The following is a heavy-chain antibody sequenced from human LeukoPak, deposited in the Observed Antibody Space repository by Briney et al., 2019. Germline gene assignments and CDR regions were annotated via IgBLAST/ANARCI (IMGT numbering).Heavy chain of an antibody. CDR1: GFSFKSNW. J-gene: IGHJ5*02. CDR3: AREGWRITFGGVIVSNWFDP. CDR2: ISSSSSYI. D-gene: IGHD3-16*02. V-gene: IGHV3-21*01. Sequence: GGSLRLSCVASGFSFKSNWMTWVRQAPGKGLEWVSSISSSSSYIYYADSVKGRFTISRDNAKNSLYLQMNSLRAEDTAVYYCAREGWRITFGGVIVSNWFDPWGQGTLVTVSS.